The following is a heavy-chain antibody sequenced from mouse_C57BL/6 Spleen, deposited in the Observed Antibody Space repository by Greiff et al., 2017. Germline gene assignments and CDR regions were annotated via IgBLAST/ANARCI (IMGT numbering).Heavy chain of an antibody. D-gene: IGHD1-1*01. CDR1: GFNIKDDY. CDR2: IDPENGDT. J-gene: IGHJ3*01. V-gene: IGHV14-4*01. CDR3: TTSGSSSAWFAY. Sequence: EVQVVESGAELVRPGASVKLSCTASGFNIKDDYMHWVKQRPEQGLEWIGWIDPENGDTEYASKFQGKATITADTSSNTAYLQLSSLTSEDTAVYYCTTSGSSSAWFAYWGQGTLVTVSA.